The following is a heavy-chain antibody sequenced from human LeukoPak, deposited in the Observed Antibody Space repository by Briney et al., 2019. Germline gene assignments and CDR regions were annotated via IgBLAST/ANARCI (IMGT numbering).Heavy chain of an antibody. V-gene: IGHV3-15*01. D-gene: IGHD2-15*01. CDR1: GFTFSNAW. CDR3: TTAFYCSGGRCSDFDY. Sequence: GGSLRLSCAASGFTFSNAWMSWVRQAPGKGLEWVGRIKRKTDGGTTDYAAPVKGRFTISRDDSKNTLYLQMNSLKTEDTAVYYCTTAFYCSGGRCSDFDYWGQGTLVTVSS. J-gene: IGHJ4*02. CDR2: IKRKTDGGTT.